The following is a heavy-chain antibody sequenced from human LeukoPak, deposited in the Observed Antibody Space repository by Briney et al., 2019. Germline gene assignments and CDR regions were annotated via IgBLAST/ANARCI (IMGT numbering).Heavy chain of an antibody. Sequence: ASVKVSCKASGYTFTSYGISWVRQAPGQGLEWMGWINPNSGGTNYAQKFQGRVTMTRDTSISTAYMELSRLRSDDTAVYYCARGRKYRDGYNKPTSYYYGMDVWGQGTTVTVSS. J-gene: IGHJ6*02. CDR2: INPNSGGT. V-gene: IGHV1-2*02. D-gene: IGHD5-24*01. CDR1: GYTFTSYG. CDR3: ARGRKYRDGYNKPTSYYYGMDV.